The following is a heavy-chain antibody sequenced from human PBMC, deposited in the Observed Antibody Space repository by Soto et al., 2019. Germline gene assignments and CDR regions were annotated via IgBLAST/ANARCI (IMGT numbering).Heavy chain of an antibody. J-gene: IGHJ3*02. V-gene: IGHV3-48*03. D-gene: IGHD1-26*01. CDR2: ITSSGDTI. Sequence: EVQVVESGGGLEQPGGSLRLSCAASGFTFSNYEMNWVRQAPGKGLEWVSYITSSGDTIYYADSVKGRFTVPRDNANTPLYLQMTSLRADDTAVYYCALEILHAGDALDIWGQWTVVTVS. CDR3: ALEILHAGDALDI. CDR1: GFTFSNYE.